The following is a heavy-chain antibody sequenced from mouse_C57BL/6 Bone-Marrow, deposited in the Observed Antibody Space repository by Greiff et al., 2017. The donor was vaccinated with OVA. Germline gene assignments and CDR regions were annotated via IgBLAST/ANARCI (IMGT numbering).Heavy chain of an antibody. Sequence: VQLQESGAELARPGASVKLSCKASGYTFTSYGISWVKQRTGQGLEWIGEIYPRSGNTYYNEKFKGKATLTADKSSSTAYMELRSLTSEDSAVYFCARRGYYYGSRNYFDYWGQGTTLTVSS. CDR3: ARRGYYYGSRNYFDY. CDR1: GYTFTSYG. CDR2: IYPRSGNT. J-gene: IGHJ2*01. V-gene: IGHV1-81*01. D-gene: IGHD1-1*01.